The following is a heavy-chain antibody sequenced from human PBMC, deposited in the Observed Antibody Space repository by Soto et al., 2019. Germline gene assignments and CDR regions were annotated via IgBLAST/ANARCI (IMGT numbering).Heavy chain of an antibody. CDR3: VRSAPFGFLGWLISAAFFDY. CDR1: GGTFTSYA. V-gene: IGHV1-69*01. J-gene: IGHJ4*02. CDR2: LIPIFGTT. D-gene: IGHD3-3*01. Sequence: QVQLVQSGAEVKKPGSSVKVSCKASGGTFTSYAISWVRQAPGQGLEWMGGLIPIFGTTNYAQKFQGRVTITADESSNPAYLEVGRLRSEDTAVVYCVRSAPFGFLGWLISAAFFDYWGQGTLVTVSS.